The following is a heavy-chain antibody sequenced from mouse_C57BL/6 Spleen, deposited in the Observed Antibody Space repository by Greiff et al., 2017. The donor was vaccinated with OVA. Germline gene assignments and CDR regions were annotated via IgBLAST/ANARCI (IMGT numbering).Heavy chain of an antibody. CDR1: GYTFTSYW. V-gene: IGHV1-64*01. Sequence: QVQLQQPGAELVKPGASVKLSCKASGYTFTSYWMHWVKQRPGQGLEWIGMIHPNSGSTNYNEKFKSKSTLTVDKSSSTAYMQLSSLTSEDSAVYYCASEGGGSYFDYWGQGTTLTVSS. D-gene: IGHD1-1*01. CDR3: ASEGGGSYFDY. CDR2: IHPNSGST. J-gene: IGHJ2*01.